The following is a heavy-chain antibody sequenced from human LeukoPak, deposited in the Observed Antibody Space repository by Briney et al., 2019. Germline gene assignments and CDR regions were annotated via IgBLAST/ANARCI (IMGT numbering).Heavy chain of an antibody. CDR1: GFTFSTYW. D-gene: IGHD4-23*01. V-gene: IGHV3-30-3*01. CDR2: ISYDGSNK. CDR3: ASFGVVRPSLGNSGRFDP. Sequence: PGGSLRLSCAASGFTFSTYWMHWVRQAPGKGLEWVAVISYDGSNKYYADSVKGRFTISRDNSKNTLYLQMNSLRAEDTAVYYCASFGVVRPSLGNSGRFDPWGQGTLVTVSS. J-gene: IGHJ5*02.